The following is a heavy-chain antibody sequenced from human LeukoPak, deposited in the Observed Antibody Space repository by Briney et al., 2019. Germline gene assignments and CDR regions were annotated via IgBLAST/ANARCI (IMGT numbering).Heavy chain of an antibody. V-gene: IGHV4-59*01. CDR1: GGSISSYY. J-gene: IGHJ6*02. CDR3: ARARSGKNYYSGMDV. Sequence: AETQSVTCTVSGGSISSYYWSWIRQPPGKGLEWIGYIYYSGSTNYNPSLKSRVTISVDTSKNQFSLKLSSVTAADTAVYYCARARSGKNYYSGMDVWGPGNTATVSS. CDR2: IYYSGST. D-gene: IGHD1-26*01.